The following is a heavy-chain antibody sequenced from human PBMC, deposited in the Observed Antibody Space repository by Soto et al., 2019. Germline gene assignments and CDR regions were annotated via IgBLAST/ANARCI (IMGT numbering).Heavy chain of an antibody. J-gene: IGHJ3*02. CDR3: ARSVMHKWLVHDAFDI. CDR2: VYYSGTT. Sequence: QVQLQESGPGVLKPSETLSLTCTVSGGSITSSYWSWIRQPPGKGLEWIAYVYYSGTTNYNPSLERRVTLLIDTSKNQFSLRLTSVAAAETAVYYCARSVMHKWLVHDAFDIWGQGTLVTVSS. V-gene: IGHV4-59*01. D-gene: IGHD6-19*01. CDR1: GGSITSSY.